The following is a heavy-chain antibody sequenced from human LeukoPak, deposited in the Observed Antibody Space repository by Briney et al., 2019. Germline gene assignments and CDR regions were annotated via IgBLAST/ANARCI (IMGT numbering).Heavy chain of an antibody. Sequence: PSETLSLTCTVSGGSISSSNYYWGWIRQPPGKGLEWIGYIYYSGSTNYNPSLKSRVTISVDTSKNQFSLKLSSVTAADTAVYYCARDSFNSSSWFLSPWGQGTLVTVSS. V-gene: IGHV4-61*01. CDR2: IYYSGST. CDR1: GGSISSSNYY. CDR3: ARDSFNSSSWFLSP. J-gene: IGHJ5*02. D-gene: IGHD6-13*01.